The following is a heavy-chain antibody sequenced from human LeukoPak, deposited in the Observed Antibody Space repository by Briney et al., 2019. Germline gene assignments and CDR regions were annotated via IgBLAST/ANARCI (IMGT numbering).Heavy chain of an antibody. CDR2: IYYSGST. V-gene: IGHV4-59*01. CDR1: GGSISSYY. Sequence: KASETLSLTCTASGGSISSYYWSWIRQPPGKGLEWIGYIYYSGSTNYNPSLKSRVTISVDTSKNQFSLKLSSVTAADTAVYYCARAAVAGTDYYYGMDVWGQGTTVTVSS. J-gene: IGHJ6*02. D-gene: IGHD6-19*01. CDR3: ARAAVAGTDYYYGMDV.